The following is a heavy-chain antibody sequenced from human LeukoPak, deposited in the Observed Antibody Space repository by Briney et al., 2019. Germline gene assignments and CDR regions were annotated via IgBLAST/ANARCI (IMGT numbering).Heavy chain of an antibody. CDR2: ISSSSSTI. D-gene: IGHD6-19*01. V-gene: IGHV3-48*01. CDR3: ARDGQWLVYYYYYGMDV. CDR1: GFTFSSYN. J-gene: IGHJ6*02. Sequence: PGGSLRLSCAASGFTFSSYNMNWVRQAPGKGLEWVSYISSSSSTIYYADSVKGRFTISRDNAKNSLYLQMNSLRAEDTAVYYCARDGQWLVYYYYYGMDVWGQGTTVTVSS.